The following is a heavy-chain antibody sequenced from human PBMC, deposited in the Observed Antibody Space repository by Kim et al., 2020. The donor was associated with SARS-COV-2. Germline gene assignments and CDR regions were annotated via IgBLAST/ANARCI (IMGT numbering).Heavy chain of an antibody. D-gene: IGHD6-13*01. J-gene: IGHJ4*02. CDR2: INHSGST. CDR1: GGSFSGYY. Sequence: SETLSLTCAVYGGSFSGYYWSWIRQPPGKGLEWIGEINHSGSTNYNPSLKSRVTISVDTSKNQFSLKLSSVTAADTAVYYCARRFRGIAAALVYWGQGT. CDR3: ARRFRGIAAALVY. V-gene: IGHV4-34*01.